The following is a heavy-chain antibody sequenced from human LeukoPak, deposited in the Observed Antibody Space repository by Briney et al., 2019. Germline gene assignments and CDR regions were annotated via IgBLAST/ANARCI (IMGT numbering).Heavy chain of an antibody. CDR1: GGSFSGYY. Sequence: PSETLSLTCAVYGGSFSGYYWSWIRQPPGEGLEWIGEINHSGSTNYNPSLKSRVTISVDTSKNQFSLKLSSVTAADTAVYYCARGWVTMIWGQGTLVTVSS. CDR3: ARGWVTMI. J-gene: IGHJ4*02. V-gene: IGHV4-34*01. D-gene: IGHD3-22*01. CDR2: INHSGST.